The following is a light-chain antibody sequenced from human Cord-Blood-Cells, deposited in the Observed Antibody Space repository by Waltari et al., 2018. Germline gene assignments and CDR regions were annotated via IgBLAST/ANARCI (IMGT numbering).Light chain of an antibody. CDR2: EVS. CDR3: SSYTSSSTLV. J-gene: IGLJ2*01. Sequence: QSALTQPASVSGSPGQSITISCTGTSSDVGGYNYVSWYQQHPGKAPQLIIYEVSNPPEGVSNRCSGSKAGNTASQTISGLQAEDAADYYCSSYTSSSTLVFGGGTKLTVL. V-gene: IGLV2-14*01. CDR1: SSDVGGYNY.